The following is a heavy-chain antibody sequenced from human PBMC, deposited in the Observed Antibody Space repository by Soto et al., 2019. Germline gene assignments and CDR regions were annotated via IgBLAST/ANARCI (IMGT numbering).Heavy chain of an antibody. D-gene: IGHD5-18*01. J-gene: IGHJ5*02. Sequence: ASVKVSCKASGGTFSSYAISWVRQAPEQGLEWMGGIIPIFGTANYAQKFQGRVTITADESTSTAYMELSSLRSEDTAVYYCARDADVGYSYGYLSWFDPWGQGTLVTVSS. CDR2: IIPIFGTA. V-gene: IGHV1-69*13. CDR3: ARDADVGYSYGYLSWFDP. CDR1: GGTFSSYA.